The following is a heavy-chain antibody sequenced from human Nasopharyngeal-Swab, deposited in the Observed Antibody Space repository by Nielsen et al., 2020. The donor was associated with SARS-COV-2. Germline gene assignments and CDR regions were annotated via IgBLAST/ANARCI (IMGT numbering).Heavy chain of an antibody. J-gene: IGHJ6*03. Sequence: SLKISCAASGFTFDDYAMHWVRQAPGKGLEWVSGISWNSGSIGYADSVKVRFTISRDSAKNSLYLQMKSLRAEDTALYYCAKVGSGQGDYMDVWGKGTTVTVSS. V-gene: IGHV3-9*01. CDR1: GFTFDDYA. D-gene: IGHD3-10*01. CDR3: AKVGSGQGDYMDV. CDR2: ISWNSGSI.